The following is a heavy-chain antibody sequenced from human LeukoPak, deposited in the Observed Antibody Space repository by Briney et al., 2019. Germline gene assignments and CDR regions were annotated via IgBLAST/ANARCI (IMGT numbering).Heavy chain of an antibody. CDR3: ARGVYIAAAQYGY. J-gene: IGHJ4*02. CDR2: IYYSGTT. Sequence: PSETLSLTCTVSGGSISSYYWSWIRQPPGKGLEWIGYIYYSGTTNYNPSLKSRVTISVDTSRDQFSLKLSSVTAADTAVYYCARGVYIAAAQYGYWGQGTLVTVSS. D-gene: IGHD6-13*01. CDR1: GGSISSYY. V-gene: IGHV4-59*01.